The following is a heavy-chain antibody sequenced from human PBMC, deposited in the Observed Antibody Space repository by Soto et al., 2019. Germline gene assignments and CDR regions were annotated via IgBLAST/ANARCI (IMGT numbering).Heavy chain of an antibody. CDR3: ARARILLRLPKSSVAGMDG. J-gene: IGHJ6*01. CDR2: IVARFGSP. V-gene: IGHV1-69*06. Sequence: QVQLVQSGAEMRKPGSSLRVSCKASGGTFSDYAFSWVRQAPGQGLEWMGGIVARFGSPNYAQKFGGRVTITADTTSSTVDRALSSLRFDDTGVYFCARARILLRLPKSSVAGMDGWRQG. CDR1: GGTFSDYA. D-gene: IGHD3-3*01.